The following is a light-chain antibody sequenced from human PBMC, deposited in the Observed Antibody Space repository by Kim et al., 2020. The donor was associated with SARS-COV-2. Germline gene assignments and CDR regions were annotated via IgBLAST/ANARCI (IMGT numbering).Light chain of an antibody. J-gene: IGKJ1*01. V-gene: IGKV3-15*01. CDR3: QQYNNWPET. CDR2: GAS. Sequence: VSPGDIATLSCRASQSVSSNLAWYQQKPGQAPRLLIYGASTRATGIPARFSGSGSGTEFTLTISSLQSEDFAVYYCQQYNNWPETFGQGTKVDIK. CDR1: QSVSSN.